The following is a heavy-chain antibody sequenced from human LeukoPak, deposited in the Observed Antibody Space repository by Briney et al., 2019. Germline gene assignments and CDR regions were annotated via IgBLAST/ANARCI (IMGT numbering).Heavy chain of an antibody. CDR1: GYTFTSYY. D-gene: IGHD4-17*01. J-gene: IGHJ4*02. CDR3: ASEAHDYGDYVIDY. Sequence: SVKVSCKASGYTFTSYYMHWVRQAPGQGLEWMGGIIPIFGTANYAQKFQGRVTITADKSTSTAYMEPSSLRSEDTAVYYCASEAHDYGDYVIDYWGQGTLVTVSS. V-gene: IGHV1-69*06. CDR2: IIPIFGTA.